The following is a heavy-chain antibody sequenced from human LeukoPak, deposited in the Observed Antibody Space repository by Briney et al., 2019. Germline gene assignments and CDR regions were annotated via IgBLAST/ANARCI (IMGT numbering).Heavy chain of an antibody. CDR2: IYHSGNT. CDR3: ARRHTTAVYFDY. D-gene: IGHD1-1*01. CDR1: GFTFSSFGLH. Sequence: PGGSLRLSCAASGFTFSSFGLHGVRQPPGKGPEWIGSIYHSGNTYYNASLKSRVTISVDTSKNQFSLKLSSVTAADTAVYFCARRHTTAVYFDYWGQGTLVTVSS. J-gene: IGHJ4*02. V-gene: IGHV4-39*01.